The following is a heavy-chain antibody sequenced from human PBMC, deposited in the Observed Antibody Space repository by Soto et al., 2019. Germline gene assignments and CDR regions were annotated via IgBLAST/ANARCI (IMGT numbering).Heavy chain of an antibody. CDR3: ARHRGHLWFGELRNWFDP. J-gene: IGHJ5*02. D-gene: IGHD3-10*01. CDR1: GFTLSTYAMN. V-gene: IGHV4-39*01. Sequence: PGGSLRLSCAASGFTLSTYAMNWVHQPTSKSVERRGGNDYRARTSHNPSRKSRVTISVDTSKNQFSLKLSSVTAADTAVYYCARHRGHLWFGELRNWFDPWGQGTLVTVSS. CDR2: NDYRART.